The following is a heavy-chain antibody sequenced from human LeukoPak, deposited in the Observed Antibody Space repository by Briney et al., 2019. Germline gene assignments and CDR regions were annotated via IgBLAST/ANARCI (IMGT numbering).Heavy chain of an antibody. CDR1: GGSISSYY. J-gene: IGHJ2*01. Sequence: SETLSLTCTVSGGSISSYYWSWIRQPPGKGLEWIGYIFYSGSTNYNPSLKSRVTTSVDTSKKQFSPKLTSVDAADTDVYHCAGKAVSAQGTNWYFDLWGRGTLVTVSS. CDR3: AGKAVSAQGTNWYFDL. CDR2: IFYSGST. D-gene: IGHD1-7*01. V-gene: IGHV4-59*01.